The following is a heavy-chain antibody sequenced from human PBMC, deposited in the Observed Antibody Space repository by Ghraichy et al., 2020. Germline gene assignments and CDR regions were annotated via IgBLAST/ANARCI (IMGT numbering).Heavy chain of an antibody. Sequence: GGSLRLSCAASGFTFSSYAMSWVRQAPGKGLEWVSAISGSGGSTYYADSVKGRFTISRDNSKNTLYLQMNSLRAEDTAVYYCAKDFEKPFVDTAMVPAFDYWGQGTLVTVSS. D-gene: IGHD5-18*01. CDR2: ISGSGGST. CDR1: GFTFSSYA. V-gene: IGHV3-23*01. CDR3: AKDFEKPFVDTAMVPAFDY. J-gene: IGHJ4*02.